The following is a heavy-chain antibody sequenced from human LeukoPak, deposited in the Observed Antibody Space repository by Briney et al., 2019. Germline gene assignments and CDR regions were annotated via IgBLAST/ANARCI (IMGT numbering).Heavy chain of an antibody. V-gene: IGHV1-18*01. CDR1: GYTFTSYG. Sequence: GASVKVSCKASGYTFTSYGISWVRQAPGQGLEWMGWISAYNGNTNYAQKLQGRVTMTTDTSTSTAYMELRSLRSDDTAVYYCAREEWIPYYYYYYMDVWGKGTTVTVSS. J-gene: IGHJ6*03. D-gene: IGHD5-18*01. CDR2: ISAYNGNT. CDR3: AREEWIPYYYYYYMDV.